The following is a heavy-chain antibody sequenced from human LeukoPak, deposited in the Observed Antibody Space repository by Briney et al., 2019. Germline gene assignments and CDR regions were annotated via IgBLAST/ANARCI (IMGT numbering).Heavy chain of an antibody. Sequence: GGSLRLSCAASGFTFSSYGMHWVRQAPGKGLEWVSYISSSSSTIYYADSVKGRFTISRDNAKNSLYLQMNSLRGEDTAVYYCARGGPSGYYYGMDVWGQGTTVTVSS. D-gene: IGHD7-27*01. V-gene: IGHV3-48*04. J-gene: IGHJ6*02. CDR1: GFTFSSYG. CDR2: ISSSSSTI. CDR3: ARGGPSGYYYGMDV.